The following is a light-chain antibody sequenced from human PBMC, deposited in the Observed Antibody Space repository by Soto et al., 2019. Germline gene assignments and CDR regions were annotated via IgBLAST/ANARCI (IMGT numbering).Light chain of an antibody. CDR3: QQYNNWPPA. J-gene: IGKJ1*01. CDR1: QSVSGN. Sequence: EIVMAQSPATLSVSPGERATLSCRASQSVSGNLAWYQQKPGQAPRLLIYGASTRATGIPARFSGSGSGTEFTLTLSSLQSEDFAVYYCQQYNNWPPAFGQGTKVEIK. CDR2: GAS. V-gene: IGKV3-15*01.